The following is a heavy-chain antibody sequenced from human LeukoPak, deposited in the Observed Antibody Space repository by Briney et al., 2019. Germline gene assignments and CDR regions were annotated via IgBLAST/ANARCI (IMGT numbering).Heavy chain of an antibody. V-gene: IGHV3-7*03. CDR3: AKEPPVKLRFLEWGASNWFDP. CDR2: IKQDVSEK. D-gene: IGHD3-3*01. J-gene: IGHJ5*02. CDR1: GFTASSYW. Sequence: PGGSLRLSCVASGFTASSYWMSRVRQAPGEGLEWVANIKQDVSEKYYVDSVKGRFTISRDNSKNTLYLQMNSLRAEDTAVYYCAKEPPVKLRFLEWGASNWFDPWGQGTLVTVSS.